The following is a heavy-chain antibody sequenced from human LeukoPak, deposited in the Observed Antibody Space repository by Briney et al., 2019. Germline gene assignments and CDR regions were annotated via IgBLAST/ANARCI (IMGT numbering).Heavy chain of an antibody. V-gene: IGHV4-39*01. Sequence: PSESLSLTCTVSGGSISSSSHFWGWIRQPPGKGLEWIGCIFYSGTTYYNPSLKSRVTISIDTSKSQFSLMLTSVTAADTAVYYCARRPLNYYDTSGYLLAFFDSWGQGSLVTVSS. CDR3: ARRPLNYYDTSGYLLAFFDS. D-gene: IGHD3-22*01. CDR1: GGSISSSSHF. CDR2: IFYSGTT. J-gene: IGHJ4*02.